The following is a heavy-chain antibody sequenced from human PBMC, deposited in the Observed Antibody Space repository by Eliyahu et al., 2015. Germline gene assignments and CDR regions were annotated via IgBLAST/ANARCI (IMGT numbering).Heavy chain of an antibody. CDR2: VYWDDDK. J-gene: IGHJ3*01. Sequence: QITLKESGPTQVKPTQTLTLTCTFSGFSLSMSGLGVGWIRQPPGKALEWLALVYWDDDKIYSPSPSRRLTITKDTTKNQVVLTMTNMDPVDTATYYCARADYGSELGNDAFDFWGQGTLVTVSS. D-gene: IGHD3-10*01. CDR3: ARADYGSELGNDAFDF. CDR1: GFSLSMSGLG. V-gene: IGHV2-5*02.